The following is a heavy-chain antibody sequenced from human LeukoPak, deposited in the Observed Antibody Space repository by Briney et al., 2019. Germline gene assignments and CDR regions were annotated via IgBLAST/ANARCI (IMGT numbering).Heavy chain of an antibody. J-gene: IGHJ3*02. CDR3: ARVRSSSWYSHNAFDI. CDR1: GLTFSSYD. D-gene: IGHD6-13*01. V-gene: IGHV3-13*01. CDR2: IGTAGDT. Sequence: PGGSLRLSCAASGLTFSSYDMHWVRQATGKGLEWVSAIGTAGDTYYPGSVKGRFTISRENAKNSLYLQMNSLRAGDTAVYYCARVRSSSWYSHNAFDIWGQGTMVTVSS.